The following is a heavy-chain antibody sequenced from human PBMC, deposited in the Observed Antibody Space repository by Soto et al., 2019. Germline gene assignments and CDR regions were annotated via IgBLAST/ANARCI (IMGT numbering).Heavy chain of an antibody. CDR2: IGTAGDT. J-gene: IGHJ6*02. CDR1: GFTFSSYD. D-gene: IGHD1-26*01. Sequence: GGSLRLSCAASGFTFSSYDMHWVRQATGKGLEWVSAIGTAGDTYYPGSVKGRFTISRENAKNSLYLQMNSLRAEDTAVYYCARGRWDYYGMDVWGQGTTVTVSS. V-gene: IGHV3-13*01. CDR3: ARGRWDYYGMDV.